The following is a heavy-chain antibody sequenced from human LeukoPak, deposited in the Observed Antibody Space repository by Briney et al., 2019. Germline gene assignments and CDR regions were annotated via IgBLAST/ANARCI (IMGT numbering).Heavy chain of an antibody. CDR2: IYYSGST. J-gene: IGHJ6*02. V-gene: IGHV4-59*01. CDR1: GGSISSYH. CDR3: ARGYGDYYYYYGMDV. D-gene: IGHD4-17*01. Sequence: AETLSLTCTVPGGSISSYHWSWIRQPPGKGLEWIGYIYYSGSTNYNPSLKSRVTISVDTSKNQFSLKLSSVTAADTAVYYCARGYGDYYYYYGMDVWGQGTTVTVSS.